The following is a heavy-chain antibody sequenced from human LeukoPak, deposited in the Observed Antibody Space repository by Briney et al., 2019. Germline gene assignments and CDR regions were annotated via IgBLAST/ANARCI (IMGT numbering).Heavy chain of an antibody. CDR3: ASSRVYGSGSWWFDP. CDR2: IYSGGST. V-gene: IGHV3-53*01. J-gene: IGHJ5*02. D-gene: IGHD3-10*01. CDR1: GFTVSSNY. Sequence: PGGSLRLSCAASGFTVSSNYMSWVRQAPGKGLEWVSVIYSGGSTYYADSVKGRFTISRDNSKNTLYLQMNSLRAEDTAVYYCASSRVYGSGSWWFDPWGQGTLVTVSS.